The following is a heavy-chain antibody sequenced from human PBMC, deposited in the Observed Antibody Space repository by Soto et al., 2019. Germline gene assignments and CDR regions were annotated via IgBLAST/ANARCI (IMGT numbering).Heavy chain of an antibody. CDR2: IYYSGSI. CDR3: VAGYYYYYYGMDV. CDR1: GGSISSSSYY. D-gene: IGHD6-19*01. V-gene: IGHV4-39*01. Sequence: PSETLSLTCTVSGGSISSSSYYWGWIRQPPGKGLEWIGSIYYSGSIYYNPSLKSRVTISVDTSKNQFSLKLSSVTAADTAVYYAVAGYYYYYYGMDVWGQGTTVTVSS. J-gene: IGHJ6*02.